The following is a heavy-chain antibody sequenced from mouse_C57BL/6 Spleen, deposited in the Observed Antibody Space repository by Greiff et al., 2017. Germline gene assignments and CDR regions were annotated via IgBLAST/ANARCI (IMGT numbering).Heavy chain of an antibody. D-gene: IGHD1-1*01. CDR2: IHPNSGST. J-gene: IGHJ2*01. CDR1: GYTFTSYW. V-gene: IGHV1-64*01. CDR3: ARDGTTVVVSYYLDY. Sequence: QVQLQQPGAELVKPGASVKLSCKASGYTFTSYWMHWVKQRPGQGLEWIGMIHPNSGSTNYNEKFKSKATLTVDKSSSTAYMQLSSLTSEDSAVYYCARDGTTVVVSYYLDYWGQGTTLTVSS.